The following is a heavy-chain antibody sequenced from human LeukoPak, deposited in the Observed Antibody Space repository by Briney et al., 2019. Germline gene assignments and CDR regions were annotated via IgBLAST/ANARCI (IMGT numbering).Heavy chain of an antibody. Sequence: GGSLRLSCAASGFTFSSYEMNWVRQAPGKGLEWVSYISSSGNTIYYADSVKGRFTISRDNAKNSLYLQMNSLRAEDTAVYYCARQYYDILTALLDAFDIWGQGTMVTVSS. CDR1: GFTFSSYE. D-gene: IGHD3-9*01. J-gene: IGHJ3*02. V-gene: IGHV3-48*03. CDR2: ISSSGNTI. CDR3: ARQYYDILTALLDAFDI.